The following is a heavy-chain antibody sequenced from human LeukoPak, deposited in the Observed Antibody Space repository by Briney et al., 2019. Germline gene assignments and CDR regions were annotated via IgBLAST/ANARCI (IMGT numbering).Heavy chain of an antibody. CDR3: ARDPILTGYYRYNWFDP. CDR2: INPNSGGT. CDR1: GYTFTGYY. D-gene: IGHD3-9*01. Sequence: ASVKVSCKASGYTFTGYYMHWVRQAPGQGLEWMGWINPNSGGTNYAQKFQGRVTMTRDTSISTAYMELSRLRSDDTAVYYCARDPILTGYYRYNWFDPWGQGTLVTVSS. V-gene: IGHV1-2*02. J-gene: IGHJ5*02.